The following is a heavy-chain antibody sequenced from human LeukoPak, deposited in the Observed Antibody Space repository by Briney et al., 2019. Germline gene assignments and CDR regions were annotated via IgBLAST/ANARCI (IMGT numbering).Heavy chain of an antibody. CDR2: ISGSGGST. Sequence: GGSVRLSCAASGFTFSSYAMSWVRQAPGKGLEWVSAISGSGGSTYYADSVKGRFTISRDNSKNTLYLQMNSLRAEDTAVYYCADSSSWYSLDYWGQGTLVTVSS. V-gene: IGHV3-23*01. D-gene: IGHD6-13*01. CDR3: ADSSSWYSLDY. CDR1: GFTFSSYA. J-gene: IGHJ4*02.